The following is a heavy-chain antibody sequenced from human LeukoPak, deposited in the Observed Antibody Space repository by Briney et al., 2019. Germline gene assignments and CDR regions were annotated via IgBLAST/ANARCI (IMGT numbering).Heavy chain of an antibody. CDR1: GFTFSSNS. J-gene: IGHJ3*02. Sequence: PGGSLRLSCAASGFTFSSNSMNWVRQAPGKGLDWVSSISSSSSYIFYADSVKGRFTISRDNAKKSLYLQMNSLRAEDTAVYYCARGRGALWYDTSGFAFDIWGQGTMVTVSS. CDR3: ARGRGALWYDTSGFAFDI. D-gene: IGHD3-22*01. V-gene: IGHV3-21*01. CDR2: ISSSSSYI.